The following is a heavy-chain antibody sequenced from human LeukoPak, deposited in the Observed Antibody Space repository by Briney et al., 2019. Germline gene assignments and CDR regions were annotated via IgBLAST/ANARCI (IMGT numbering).Heavy chain of an antibody. J-gene: IGHJ4*02. CDR3: AREARLLWFGEFAGVFDY. CDR2: IYYSGST. Sequence: PSETLSLTCTVSGGSISSYYWSWIRQPPGKGLEWIGYIYYSGSTNYNPSLKGRVTISVDTSKNQFSLKLSSVTAADTAVYYCAREARLLWFGEFAGVFDYWGQGTLVTVSS. V-gene: IGHV4-59*01. CDR1: GGSISSYY. D-gene: IGHD3-10*01.